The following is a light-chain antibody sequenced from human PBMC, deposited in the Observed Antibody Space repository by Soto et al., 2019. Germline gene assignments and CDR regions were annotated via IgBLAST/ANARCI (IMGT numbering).Light chain of an antibody. Sequence: QSALTQPASVSGSPGQSITISCTGTSSNVGSYKLVSWYQQHPGKAPKLMIFEVNKRPSGVSNRFSGSKSGNTASLTISGLKVEDGADYYCCSSGGSPTYVFGPGTKVTVL. V-gene: IGLV2-23*02. CDR2: EVN. J-gene: IGLJ1*01. CDR1: SSNVGSYKL. CDR3: CSSGGSPTYV.